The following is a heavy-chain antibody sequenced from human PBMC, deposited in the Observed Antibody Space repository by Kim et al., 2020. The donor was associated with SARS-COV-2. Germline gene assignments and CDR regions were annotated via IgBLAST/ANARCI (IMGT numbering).Heavy chain of an antibody. CDR1: GFRFSAYS. Sequence: GGSLRLSCAASGFRFSAYSMNWVRQAPGKGLEWVSSISSSSDYIYYAESMKGRFTISRDNAENSLYLQMNSLRAEDTAVYFCATGSLYCSDTRCEYNFDHWGQGTLVTVSS. CDR3: ATGSLYCSDTRCEYNFDH. J-gene: IGHJ4*02. CDR2: ISSSSDYI. V-gene: IGHV3-21*06. D-gene: IGHD2-15*01.